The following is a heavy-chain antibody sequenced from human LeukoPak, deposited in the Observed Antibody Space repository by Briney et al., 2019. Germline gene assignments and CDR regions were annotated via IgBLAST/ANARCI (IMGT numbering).Heavy chain of an antibody. CDR2: ISAYNGNT. CDR3: ARVFAYCSSTSCYKVNYYYGMDV. Sequence: ASVKVSCKASGYTFASYGISWVRQAPGQGLEWMGWISAYNGNTNYAQKFQGRVTMTTDTSTSTAYMELRSLRSDDTAVYYCARVFAYCSSTSCYKVNYYYGMDVWGQGTTVTVSS. J-gene: IGHJ6*02. D-gene: IGHD2-2*02. CDR1: GYTFASYG. V-gene: IGHV1-18*01.